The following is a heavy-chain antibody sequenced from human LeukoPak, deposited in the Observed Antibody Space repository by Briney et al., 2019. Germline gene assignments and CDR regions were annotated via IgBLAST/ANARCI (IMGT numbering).Heavy chain of an antibody. J-gene: IGHJ3*02. Sequence: SETLSLTCTVSGGSISTYYWSWIRQPPGKGLEWIGYIHYSGATSYNPSLNSRVTVSVDTSKNQLSLKLNSVTAADTAVYYCAREYSAFEIWGPGTMVTVSS. CDR1: GGSISTYY. V-gene: IGHV4-59*01. D-gene: IGHD1-1*01. CDR3: AREYSAFEI. CDR2: IHYSGAT.